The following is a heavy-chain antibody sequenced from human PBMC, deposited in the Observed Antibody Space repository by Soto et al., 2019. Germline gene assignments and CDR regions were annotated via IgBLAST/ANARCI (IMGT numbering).Heavy chain of an antibody. CDR3: AHGVWWWHY. Sequence: QITFKESGPTLVKPTQTLTLTCTFSGFSLSTSGVGVGWIRQPPGKALEWLALIYWDDDKRYSPSLKSRLTITKDTSKNQVVLTMTNMDPVDTATYYCAHGVWWWHYWGQGTLVTVSS. CDR2: IYWDDDK. D-gene: IGHD2-21*01. J-gene: IGHJ4*02. V-gene: IGHV2-5*02. CDR1: GFSLSTSGVG.